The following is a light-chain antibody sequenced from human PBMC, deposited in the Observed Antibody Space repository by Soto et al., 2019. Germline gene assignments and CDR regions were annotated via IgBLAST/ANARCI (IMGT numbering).Light chain of an antibody. CDR1: KLGDKY. J-gene: IGLJ1*01. CDR3: QAWDSSTAPSCV. Sequence: SSELTQPPSVSVSPGQTASITCSGDKLGDKYTCWYQQKPGQSPVLVIYQDTKRPSGIPERFSGSNSGNTATLTISGTQAMDEADYYCQAWDSSTAPSCVFGTGTKLTVL. CDR2: QDT. V-gene: IGLV3-1*01.